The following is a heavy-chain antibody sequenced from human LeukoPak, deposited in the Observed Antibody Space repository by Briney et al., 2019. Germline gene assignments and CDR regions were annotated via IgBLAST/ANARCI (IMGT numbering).Heavy chain of an antibody. V-gene: IGHV4-39*01. D-gene: IGHD6-13*01. Sequence: SETPSLTCTVSGGSITSTTYYWGWIRQPPGKGLEWIGSIYYSGSTYYNPSLKSRVTISGDTSKNQLSLKLSSVTAADTAVYYCARRRDSSSWYEEDYWGQGTLVTVSS. CDR3: ARRRDSSSWYEEDY. CDR1: GGSITSTTYY. J-gene: IGHJ4*02. CDR2: IYYSGST.